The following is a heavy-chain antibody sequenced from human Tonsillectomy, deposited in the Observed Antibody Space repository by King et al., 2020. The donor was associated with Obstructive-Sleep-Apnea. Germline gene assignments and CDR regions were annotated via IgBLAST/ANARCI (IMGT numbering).Heavy chain of an antibody. D-gene: IGHD2-2*03. CDR3: ARDPRVFGVGYGHTFDI. J-gene: IGHJ4*02. V-gene: IGHV1-69*09. Sequence: QLVQPGPDVKKPGSSVKVSCKASGGSFDNHVINWVRQAPGQGLEWLGRISPLLGITDYAQNFQDKVTISADKSTDTVFMELSGLKSEDTAMYFCARDPRVFGVGYGHTFDIWGQGSLLIVPS. CDR1: GGSFDNHV. CDR2: ISPLLGIT.